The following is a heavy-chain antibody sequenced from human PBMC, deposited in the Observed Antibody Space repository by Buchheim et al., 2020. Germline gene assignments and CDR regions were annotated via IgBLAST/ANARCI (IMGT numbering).Heavy chain of an antibody. CDR2: ISYYGGNK. CDR3: AKDGCGGDCYLDY. V-gene: IGHV3-30*18. Sequence: QVHLVETGGGVVQPGGSLRLSCAASGFRFENYGIHWVRQGPGKGLEWLGVISYYGGNKFFADSVKGRFTFSRDDSKNTVYLQMGSLRPDDTAIYYCAKDGCGGDCYLDYWGQGTL. J-gene: IGHJ4*02. CDR1: GFRFENYG. D-gene: IGHD2-21*02.